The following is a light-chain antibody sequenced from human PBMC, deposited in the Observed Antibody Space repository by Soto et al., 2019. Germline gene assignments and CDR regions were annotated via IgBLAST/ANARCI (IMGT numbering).Light chain of an antibody. CDR1: STNIGDNY. CDR2: DND. Sequence: QSVLAQPPSVSAAPGQRVIISCSGSSTNIGDNYVSWYQHLPGTAPKLVVYDNDRRPSELPGRFSGSKSGTSATLVITGLQTGDEADYCCGTWDDSLVSYVFGAGTRSPS. CDR3: GTWDDSLVSYV. J-gene: IGLJ1*01. V-gene: IGLV1-51*01.